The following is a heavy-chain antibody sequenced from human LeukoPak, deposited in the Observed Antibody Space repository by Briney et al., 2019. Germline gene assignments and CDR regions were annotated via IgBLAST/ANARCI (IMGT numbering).Heavy chain of an antibody. D-gene: IGHD6-6*01. CDR3: ARGPNSNWSGLDS. CDR1: GFSFSGHW. J-gene: IGHJ4*02. Sequence: GGSLRLSCTASGFSFSGHWMHWARQLPGKGLVWVSRISPTGSTTSYADSVKGRFTVSRDNAKNTLYLQVNNLRAEDTAVYYCARGPNSNWSGLDSRGQGTLLTVSS. CDR2: ISPTGSTT. V-gene: IGHV3-74*01.